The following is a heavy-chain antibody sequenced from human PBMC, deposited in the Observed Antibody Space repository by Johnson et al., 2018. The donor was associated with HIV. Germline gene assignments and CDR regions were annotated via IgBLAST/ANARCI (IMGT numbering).Heavy chain of an antibody. V-gene: IGHV3-9*01. J-gene: IGHJ3*02. Sequence: VQLVESGGGLVQPGGSLRLSCAASGFTFSGYGTHWVRQAPGKGLEWVSGISWNSGSIGYADSVKGRFTISRDNAKNSLYLQMNSLRAEDTALYYWARVGGYAFDIWGQGTMVTVSS. CDR3: ARVGGYAFDI. CDR2: ISWNSGSI. D-gene: IGHD3-16*01. CDR1: GFTFSGYG.